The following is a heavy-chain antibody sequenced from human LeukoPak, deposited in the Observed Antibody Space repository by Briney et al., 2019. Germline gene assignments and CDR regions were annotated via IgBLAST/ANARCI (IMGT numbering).Heavy chain of an antibody. J-gene: IGHJ4*02. CDR1: GFTFSSYA. CDR3: AKGGSSGYYNHFDY. V-gene: IGHV3-23*01. D-gene: IGHD3-22*01. Sequence: GGSLRLSCAASGFTFSSYAMSWVRQAPGEGLEWVSTISGSGGSTYYADSVKGRFTISRDNSKNTLYLQMNSLRAEDTAVYYCAKGGSSGYYNHFDYWGQGTLVTVSS. CDR2: ISGSGGST.